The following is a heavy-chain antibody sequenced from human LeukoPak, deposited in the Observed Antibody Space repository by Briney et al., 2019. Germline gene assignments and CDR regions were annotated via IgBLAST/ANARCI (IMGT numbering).Heavy chain of an antibody. Sequence: SETLSFTCTVSGGSMSDSSTYYWGWVRQPPGKGLEWIGGMFYSGSTHYNPSLKSRVTISVDTSKNQFSLKLSSVTAADTALYYCARSRGYSYAHDFWGQGTLVTVSS. J-gene: IGHJ4*02. CDR2: MFYSGST. CDR3: ARSRGYSYAHDF. V-gene: IGHV4-39*01. D-gene: IGHD5-18*01. CDR1: GGSMSDSSTYY.